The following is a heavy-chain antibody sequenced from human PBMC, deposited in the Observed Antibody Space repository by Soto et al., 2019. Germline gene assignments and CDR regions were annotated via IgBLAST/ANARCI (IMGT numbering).Heavy chain of an antibody. CDR1: GASISSYY. Sequence: SETLSLTCTVSGASISSYYLTWIGQPPAKGLEWIGSIYFSGSTYYNPTLKSRVTISVDTSKNQFTLKLSSVTDADTAVYYCARLRDFWSGYGYYYYGMDVWGQGTTVTVSS. D-gene: IGHD3-3*01. CDR3: ARLRDFWSGYGYYYYGMDV. V-gene: IGHV4-59*08. J-gene: IGHJ6*02. CDR2: IYFSGST.